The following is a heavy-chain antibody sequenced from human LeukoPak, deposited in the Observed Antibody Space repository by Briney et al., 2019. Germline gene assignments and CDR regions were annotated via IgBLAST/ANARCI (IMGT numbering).Heavy chain of an antibody. CDR3: TRAPRKAWFDP. J-gene: IGHJ5*02. V-gene: IGHV4-59*01. Sequence: SETLSLTCSVSGGSISSFYCSWIRQPPGKGLEWIGYTSYSGNTNYNPSLKSRITMSVDTSRKQFSLRLTSVTAADTAVYYCTRAPRKAWFDPWGQGTLVTVSS. CDR2: TSYSGNT. CDR1: GGSISSFY. D-gene: IGHD1-14*01.